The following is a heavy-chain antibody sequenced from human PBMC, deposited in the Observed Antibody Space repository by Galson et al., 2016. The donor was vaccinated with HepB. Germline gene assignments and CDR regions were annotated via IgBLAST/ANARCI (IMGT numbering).Heavy chain of an antibody. CDR1: GFRFGSYG. V-gene: IGHV3-30*18. Sequence: SLRLSCAASGFRFGSYGMHWVRQAPGKGLEWVAYIPLDGSNKYYRGSVKGRFTISRDNSKNTVYLQMNSLRAEDTAVYYCAKDPYYGSDRGYGMDVWGQGTTVTVSS. D-gene: IGHD3-10*01. CDR3: AKDPYYGSDRGYGMDV. J-gene: IGHJ6*02. CDR2: IPLDGSNK.